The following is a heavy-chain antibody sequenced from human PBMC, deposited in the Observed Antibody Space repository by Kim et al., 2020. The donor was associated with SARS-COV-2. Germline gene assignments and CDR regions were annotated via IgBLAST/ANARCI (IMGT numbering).Heavy chain of an antibody. CDR3: AKDLWAWGSSPFDY. Sequence: ADSVKGRFAISRDNSKNTLYLQMNSLRAEDTAVYYCAKDLWAWGSSPFDYWGQGTLVTVSS. D-gene: IGHD6-6*01. V-gene: IGHV3-30*02. J-gene: IGHJ4*02.